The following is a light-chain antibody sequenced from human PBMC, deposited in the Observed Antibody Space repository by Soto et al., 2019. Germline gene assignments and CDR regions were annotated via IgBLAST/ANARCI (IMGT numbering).Light chain of an antibody. CDR1: SSDVGGYDY. CDR3: SSYAGSSNFLV. Sequence: QSALTQPPSASGSPGQSVTISCSGTSSDVGGYDYVSWYQQHPGKAPKLMIYEVSKRPSGVPDRFFGSKSGNTASLTVSGLQAEDEADYYCSSYAGSSNFLVFGGGTKVTVL. J-gene: IGLJ2*01. V-gene: IGLV2-8*01. CDR2: EVS.